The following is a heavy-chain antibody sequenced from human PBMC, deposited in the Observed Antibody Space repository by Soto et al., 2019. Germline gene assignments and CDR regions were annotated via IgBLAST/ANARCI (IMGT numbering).Heavy chain of an antibody. CDR1: GGTFSSYT. V-gene: IGHV1-69*02. D-gene: IGHD2-2*01. Sequence: GAAVKVSCKASGGTFSSYTISWVRQAPGQGLEWMGRIIPILGIANYAQKFQGRVTITADKSTSTAYRELSSLRSEDTAVYYCARVDDIVVVPAAYYGMDVWGQGTTVTVSS. CDR3: ARVDDIVVVPAAYYGMDV. CDR2: IIPILGIA. J-gene: IGHJ6*02.